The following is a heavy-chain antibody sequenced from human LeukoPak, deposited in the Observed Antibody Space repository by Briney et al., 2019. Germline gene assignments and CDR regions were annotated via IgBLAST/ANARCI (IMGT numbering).Heavy chain of an antibody. D-gene: IGHD5-24*01. Sequence: PSETLSLTCAVYGGSFSGYYWSWIRQPPGKGPEWIGEINHSGSTNYNPSLKSRVTISVDTSKNQFSLKLSSVTAADTAVYYCARDAVGYSIDYWGQGTLVTVSS. CDR2: INHSGST. CDR3: ARDAVGYSIDY. CDR1: GGSFSGYY. J-gene: IGHJ4*02. V-gene: IGHV4-34*01.